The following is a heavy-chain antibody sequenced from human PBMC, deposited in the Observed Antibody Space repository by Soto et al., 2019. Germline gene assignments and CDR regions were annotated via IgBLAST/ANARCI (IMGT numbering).Heavy chain of an antibody. J-gene: IGHJ6*03. Sequence: EQLVQSGAEVKKPGASVKVSCKASGDTFTDYYMHWVRQAPGQGLEWMGWINPNSGVTKYAQKFRGWATMTRDTTIRTVYMELSRLKSDDTAVYYCARESGGATATLDYYYFYMDVWGKGTTVTVSS. V-gene: IGHV1-2*04. CDR3: ARESGGATATLDYYYFYMDV. CDR2: INPNSGVT. D-gene: IGHD5-12*01. CDR1: GDTFTDYY.